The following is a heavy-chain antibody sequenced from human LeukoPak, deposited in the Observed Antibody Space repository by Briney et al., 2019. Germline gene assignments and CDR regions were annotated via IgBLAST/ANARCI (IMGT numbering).Heavy chain of an antibody. D-gene: IGHD1-14*01. CDR2: INSDGSST. J-gene: IGHJ6*02. CDR1: GFTFSSYW. Sequence: GGSLRLSCEASGFTFSSYWMHWVRQVPGKGLVWVSRINSDGSSTNYADSVKGRFTISRDNGKNTLYLQMHSLRAEDTAVYYCATGQGHGMDVWGQGTTVTVSS. V-gene: IGHV3-74*01. CDR3: ATGQGHGMDV.